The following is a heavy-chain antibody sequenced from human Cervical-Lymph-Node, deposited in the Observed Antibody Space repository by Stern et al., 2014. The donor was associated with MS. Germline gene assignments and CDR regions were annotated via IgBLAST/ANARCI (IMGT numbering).Heavy chain of an antibody. CDR1: GDTFSSYA. J-gene: IGHJ4*02. CDR3: ARGGGLVGYFDY. D-gene: IGHD1-26*01. V-gene: IGHV1-69*06. Sequence: QMQLVQSGAEVKKPGSSVKVSCKASGDTFSSYAINWVRQVPGQGLEWMGGITPVFGTTNYAKKFQGRVTITADKSTNTAYMELMTLRSEDTAVYYCARGGGLVGYFDYWGQGTLVSVSS. CDR2: ITPVFGTT.